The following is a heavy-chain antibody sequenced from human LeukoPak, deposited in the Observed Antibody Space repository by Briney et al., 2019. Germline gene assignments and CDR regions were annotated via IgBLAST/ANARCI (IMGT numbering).Heavy chain of an antibody. J-gene: IGHJ4*03. CDR3: ARGPTISETGYFDY. Sequence: SGTLSLTCAVYGGSFSTYYWSWIRQSPGKGLEWIAEINHRGDTNYNPSVKSRVTISVDTSKNQFSLKVRSVTAADTAVYYCARGPTISETGYFDYWGQGTIVTVSS. D-gene: IGHD1-1*01. CDR2: INHRGDT. CDR1: GGSFSTYY. V-gene: IGHV4-34*01.